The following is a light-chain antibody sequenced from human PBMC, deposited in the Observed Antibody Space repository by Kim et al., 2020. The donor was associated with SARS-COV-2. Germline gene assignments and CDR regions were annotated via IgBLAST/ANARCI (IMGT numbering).Light chain of an antibody. J-gene: IGKJ1*01. CDR1: QSLVYSDGDTY. CDR3: MQGTLWPRT. V-gene: IGKV2-30*01. Sequence: QPASISCRSRQSLVYSDGDTYLNWFRQRPGQSPRRLIYMVSKRDSGVPDRFSGSGSGTNFTLRISSVEAEDVGAYFCMQGTLWPRTFGQGTKLEI. CDR2: MVS.